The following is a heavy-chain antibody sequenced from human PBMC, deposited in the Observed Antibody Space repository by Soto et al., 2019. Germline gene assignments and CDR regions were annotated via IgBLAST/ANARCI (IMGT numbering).Heavy chain of an antibody. CDR2: IIPIFETT. CDR3: ASDGHVEQKYYFDY. Sequence: QVQLVQSGAEVKKPGSSVKVSCKASGATFGSYAISWVRQAPGQGLEWMGGIIPIFETTNYAQKFQGRVTITADESTSTAYMELSSLRSEDTAVYYCASDGHVEQKYYFDYWGKGTLVTVSS. CDR1: GATFGSYA. J-gene: IGHJ4*02. V-gene: IGHV1-69*01. D-gene: IGHD3-10*02.